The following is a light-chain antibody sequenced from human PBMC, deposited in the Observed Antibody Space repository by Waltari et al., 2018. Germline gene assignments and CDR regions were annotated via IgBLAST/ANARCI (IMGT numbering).Light chain of an antibody. CDR3: SSFTRTNSWV. V-gene: IGLV2-14*03. CDR2: DVN. J-gene: IGLJ3*02. Sequence: LPHLAHVSGSLGRSSPTPCPGPGIEVGRYTYASWYQQHPGKAPRLMIYDVNNRPSGVSDRFSGSKSGDTASLTISGLQAEDEADYYCSSFTRTNSWVFGGGTKLTVL. CDR1: GIEVGRYTY.